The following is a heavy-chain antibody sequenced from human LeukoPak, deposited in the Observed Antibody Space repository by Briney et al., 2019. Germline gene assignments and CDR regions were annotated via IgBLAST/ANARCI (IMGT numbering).Heavy chain of an antibody. CDR1: GGSISTYY. D-gene: IGHD5-12*01. Sequence: SETLSLTCTVSGGSISTYYWSWIRQPPGKGLEWIGYIHYSGTTNYNPSLKNRVTISLDTSKSQFSLNLSSVTAADTAVYYRARMGGYRGYAPHWGQGTLVTVSS. CDR3: ARMGGYRGYAPH. CDR2: IHYSGTT. J-gene: IGHJ4*02. V-gene: IGHV4-59*08.